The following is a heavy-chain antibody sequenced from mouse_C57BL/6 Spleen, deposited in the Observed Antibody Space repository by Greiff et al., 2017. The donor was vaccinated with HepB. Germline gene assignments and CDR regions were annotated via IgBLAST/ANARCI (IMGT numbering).Heavy chain of an antibody. CDR2: ISDGGSYT. D-gene: IGHD3-1*01. CDR1: GFTFSSYA. V-gene: IGHV5-4*01. Sequence: EVQGVESGGGLVKPGGSLKLSCAASGFTFSSYAMSWVRQTPEKRLEWVATISDGGSYTYYPDNVKGRFTISRDNAKNNLYLQMSHLKSEDTAMYYCAREGGLRDAMDYWGQGTSVTVSS. J-gene: IGHJ4*01. CDR3: AREGGLRDAMDY.